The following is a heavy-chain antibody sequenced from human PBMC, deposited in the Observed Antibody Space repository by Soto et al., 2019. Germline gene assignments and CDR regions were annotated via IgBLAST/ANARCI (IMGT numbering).Heavy chain of an antibody. CDR1: GYTFTTYA. CDR3: ARAVAVTADFDY. V-gene: IGHV1-3*01. Sequence: ASVKVSCKASGYTFTTYAMHWVRQAPGQRLEWMGWINAGNGNTKYSQKFQGRVTITRDTSASTAYMELSSLRSEDTAVYYGARAVAVTADFDYWGQGTLVTVSS. D-gene: IGHD2-21*02. J-gene: IGHJ4*02. CDR2: INAGNGNT.